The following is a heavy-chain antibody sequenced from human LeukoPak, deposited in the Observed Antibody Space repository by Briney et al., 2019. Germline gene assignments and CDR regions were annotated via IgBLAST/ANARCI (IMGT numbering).Heavy chain of an antibody. CDR1: GGSIGTYY. CDR3: AMSIAGAFDI. Sequence: SETLSLTYTVSGGSIGTYYWTWLRQPPGKALEWIGFVYYNGMTKYNPSLKSRVTISVDTSKNQFSLKLSSVTAADTAVYYCAMSIAGAFDIWGQGTMVTVSS. D-gene: IGHD6-6*01. CDR2: VYYNGMT. J-gene: IGHJ3*02. V-gene: IGHV4-59*08.